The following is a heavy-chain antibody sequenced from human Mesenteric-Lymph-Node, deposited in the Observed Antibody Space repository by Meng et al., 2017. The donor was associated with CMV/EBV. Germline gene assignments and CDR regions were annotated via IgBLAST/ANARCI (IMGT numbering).Heavy chain of an antibody. CDR2: ISNDGNSK. CDR3: ARDMRYFGWFDP. Sequence: SCAASGFTFSNFGMHWVRQAPGKGLEWVALISNDGNSKFYADSVKGRLTISRDNSENTLYLQMDSLRADDTAVYYCARDMRYFGWFDPWGQGTLVTVSS. D-gene: IGHD3-9*01. V-gene: IGHV3-30-3*01. J-gene: IGHJ5*02. CDR1: GFTFSNFG.